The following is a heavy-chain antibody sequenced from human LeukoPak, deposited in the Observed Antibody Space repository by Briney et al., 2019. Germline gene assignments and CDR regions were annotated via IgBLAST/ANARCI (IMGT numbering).Heavy chain of an antibody. CDR1: GYSFTSYW. Sequence: GESLKISCKGSGYSFTSYWISWVRQMPGKGLEWMGRIDPSDSYTNYSPSFQGQVTISADKSVSTAYLQWSRLKASDTAMYYCARGNNENYYDWFDPWGQGTLVTVSS. D-gene: IGHD3-22*01. CDR3: ARGNNENYYDWFDP. V-gene: IGHV5-10-1*04. J-gene: IGHJ5*02. CDR2: IDPSDSYT.